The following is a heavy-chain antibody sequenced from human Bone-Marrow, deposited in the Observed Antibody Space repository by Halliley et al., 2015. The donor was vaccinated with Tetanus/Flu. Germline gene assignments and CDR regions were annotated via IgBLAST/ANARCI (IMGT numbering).Heavy chain of an antibody. CDR3: AREGTWSGYYDY. CDR2: IYYSGNP. Sequence: EWIGYIYYSGNPRYNPSLRSRVTISLDTSKNQFSLKLSSVTAADTAVYYCAREGTWSGYYDYWGQGILVTVSS. D-gene: IGHD3-3*01. V-gene: IGHV4-59*01. J-gene: IGHJ4*02.